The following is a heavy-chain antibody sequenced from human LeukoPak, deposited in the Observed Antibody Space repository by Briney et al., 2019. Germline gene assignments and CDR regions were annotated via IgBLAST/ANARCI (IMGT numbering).Heavy chain of an antibody. CDR2: ISGAADNA. V-gene: IGHV3-23*01. CDR1: GFTFTNYV. Sequence: GESLRLSCAASGFTFTNYVMSWVRQAPWEGLDWVSAISGAADNAFHADSVKGRFTISRDNSKNTLYLQMNSLRAEDTAVYYCVKGSSGGRPYYFDSWGQGTLVTVSS. D-gene: IGHD2-15*01. J-gene: IGHJ4*02. CDR3: VKGSSGGRPYYFDS.